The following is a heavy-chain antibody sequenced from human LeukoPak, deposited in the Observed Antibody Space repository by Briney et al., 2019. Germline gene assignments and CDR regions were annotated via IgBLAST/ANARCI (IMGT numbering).Heavy chain of an antibody. CDR1: GGTFRNYL. J-gene: IGHJ4*02. V-gene: IGHV1-69*05. D-gene: IGHD3-16*01. CDR2: IVPVFRSA. CDR3: ARVPKGGWPHFDY. Sequence: GASVKVSCKASGGTFRNYLITWVRQAPGQGLEWMGGIVPVFRSANHAQKFQDRVSITTDESTNTVYMEVSSLRSADTAVSYCARVPKGGWPHFDYWGQGTLVTVSS.